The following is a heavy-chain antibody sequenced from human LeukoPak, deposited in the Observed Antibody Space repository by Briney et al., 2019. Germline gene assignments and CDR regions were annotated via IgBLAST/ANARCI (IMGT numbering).Heavy chain of an antibody. Sequence: SETLSLTCAVYGGSFSGYYWSWIRQAPGKGLEWIGEINHSGSTNYNPSLKSRVTISEDTSKNQFSLKLSSVTAADTAVYYCARGPPDCSSTSCYAFDAFDIWGQGTMVTVSS. J-gene: IGHJ3*02. CDR3: ARGPPDCSSTSCYAFDAFDI. CDR2: INHSGST. D-gene: IGHD2-2*01. V-gene: IGHV4-34*01. CDR1: GGSFSGYY.